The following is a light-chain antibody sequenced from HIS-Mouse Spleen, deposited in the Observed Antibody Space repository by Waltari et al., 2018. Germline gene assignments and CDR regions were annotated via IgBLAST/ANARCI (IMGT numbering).Light chain of an antibody. CDR2: EDS. CDR1: ALPKKY. Sequence: SYELKQPPSVSVSPGQTARLTFPGDALPKKYAYWYQQKAGQAPVLVIYEDSKRPSGIPEIFSGSSSGTMATLTISGAQVEDEADYYCYSTDSSGNHRVFGGGTKLTVL. J-gene: IGLJ2*01. CDR3: YSTDSSGNHRV. V-gene: IGLV3-10*01.